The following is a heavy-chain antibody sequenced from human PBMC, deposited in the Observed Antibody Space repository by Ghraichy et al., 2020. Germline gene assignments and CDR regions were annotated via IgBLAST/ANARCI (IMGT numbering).Heavy chain of an antibody. V-gene: IGHV3-15*01. J-gene: IGHJ6*02. CDR2: IKSKTDGGTT. CDR1: GFTFSNAW. Sequence: GGSLRLSCAASGFTFSNAWMSGVRQAPGKGLEWVGRIKSKTDGGTTDYAAPVKGRFTISRDDSKNTLYLQMNSLKTEDTAVYYCTTVTPNYYYYGMDVWGQGTTVTVSS. CDR3: TTVTPNYYYYGMDV. D-gene: IGHD4-23*01.